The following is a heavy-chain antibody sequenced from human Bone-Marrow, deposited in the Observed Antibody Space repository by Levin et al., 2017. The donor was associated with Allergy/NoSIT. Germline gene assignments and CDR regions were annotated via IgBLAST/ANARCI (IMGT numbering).Heavy chain of an antibody. CDR1: GGTFNSHA. J-gene: IGHJ4*02. V-gene: IGHV1-69*06. Sequence: SVKVSCKIFGGTFNSHAFTWVRQAPGQGLEWLGGIIPAFGTPNHAQKFQDRITFTADKSTATVYMELTRPTSGDSAVYYCARVRRGIVASTGFDYWGQGTLVTVSS. CDR2: IIPAFGTP. CDR3: ARVRRGIVASTGFDY. D-gene: IGHD1-26*01.